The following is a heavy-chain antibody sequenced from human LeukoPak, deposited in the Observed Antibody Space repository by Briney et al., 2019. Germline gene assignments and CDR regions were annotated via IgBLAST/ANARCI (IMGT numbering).Heavy chain of an antibody. CDR1: GGSISSGGYY. CDR2: IYYSGST. D-gene: IGHD3-3*01. J-gene: IGHJ6*03. V-gene: IGHV4-31*03. Sequence: SETLSLTCTVSGGSISSGGYYWSWIRQHPGKGLEWIGYIYYSGSTYYNPSLKSRVTISVDTSKNQFSLKLSSVTAADTAVYYCARLTRDPYYYYMDVWGKGTTVTVSS. CDR3: ARLTRDPYYYYMDV.